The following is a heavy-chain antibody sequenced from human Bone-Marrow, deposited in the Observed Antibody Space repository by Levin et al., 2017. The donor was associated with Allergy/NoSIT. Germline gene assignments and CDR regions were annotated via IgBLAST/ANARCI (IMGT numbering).Heavy chain of an antibody. V-gene: IGHV3-23*01. CDR1: GFTFGNFG. Sequence: GGSLRLSCEASGFTFGNFGMSWVRQAPGKGLEWVSVISGSGGGTYYADSVKGRFTISRDNSKKTLYLQLNLLRAEATAIYYCAKGSDTLIVLVSASITWFEPWGQGTLVTVSS. D-gene: IGHD3-22*01. J-gene: IGHJ5*02. CDR2: ISGSGGGT. CDR3: AKGSDTLIVLVSASITWFEP.